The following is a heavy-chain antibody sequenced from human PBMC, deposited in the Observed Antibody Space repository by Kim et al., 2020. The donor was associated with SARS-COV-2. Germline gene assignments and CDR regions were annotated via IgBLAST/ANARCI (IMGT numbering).Heavy chain of an antibody. Sequence: GGSLRLSCVASGFTFDDYAMHWVRQRPGQGLEWVSGIDWNTYNIAYADSVKGRFTISRDNGKNTLFLQMNSLSAEDTGLYFCVKGAGSQWLAPHHFDHGGQGALVTVPA. D-gene: IGHD6-19*01. CDR3: VKGAGSQWLAPHHFDH. V-gene: IGHV3-9*01. J-gene: IGHJ4*02. CDR1: GFTFDDYA. CDR2: IDWNTYNI.